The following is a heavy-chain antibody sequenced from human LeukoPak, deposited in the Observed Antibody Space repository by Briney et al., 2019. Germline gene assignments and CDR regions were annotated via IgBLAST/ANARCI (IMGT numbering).Heavy chain of an antibody. J-gene: IGHJ4*02. D-gene: IGHD3-22*01. CDR1: GFTFSDYY. V-gene: IGHV3-11*04. CDR3: ARDRGIVVVTADY. CDR2: ISSSGSTI. Sequence: GGSLRLSCAASGFTFSDYYMSWIRQAPGKGLEWVSYISSSGSTIYYADSVKGRFTISGDNAKNSLYLQMNSLRAEDTAVYYCARDRGIVVVTADYWGQGTLVTVSS.